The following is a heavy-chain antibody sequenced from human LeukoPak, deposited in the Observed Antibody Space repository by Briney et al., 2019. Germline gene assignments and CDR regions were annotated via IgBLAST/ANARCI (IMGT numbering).Heavy chain of an antibody. CDR1: GFTFSSYA. Sequence: GGSLRLSCAASGFTFSSYAMSWVRQAPGKGLEWVSAISVSGGSTYYADSVTGRFTISRDNSKNTLYLQMNSLRAEDTAVYYCAKDGTYDYVWGSYRREGAFDYWGQGTLVTVSS. D-gene: IGHD3-16*02. CDR3: AKDGTYDYVWGSYRREGAFDY. CDR2: ISVSGGST. V-gene: IGHV3-23*01. J-gene: IGHJ4*02.